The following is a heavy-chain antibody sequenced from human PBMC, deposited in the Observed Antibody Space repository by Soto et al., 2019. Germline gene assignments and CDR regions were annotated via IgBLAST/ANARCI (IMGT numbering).Heavy chain of an antibody. CDR3: ARVLYYYDSSGYYY. J-gene: IGHJ4*02. D-gene: IGHD3-22*01. V-gene: IGHV1-18*04. CDR1: GYTFTSYG. CDR2: ISAYNGNT. Sequence: QVQLVQSGAEVKKPGASVKVSCKASGYTFTSYGISWVRQAPGQGLEWMGWISAYNGNTNYAQKLQGRVTMTTDTSTSTDYMELRSLRSDDTAVDYCARVLYYYDSSGYYYWGQGTLVTVSS.